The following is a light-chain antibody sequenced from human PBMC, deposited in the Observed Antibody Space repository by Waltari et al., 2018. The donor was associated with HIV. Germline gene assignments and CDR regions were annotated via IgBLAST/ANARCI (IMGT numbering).Light chain of an antibody. CDR3: AAWDDSLNGPL. CDR2: SDN. J-gene: IGLJ3*02. Sequence: QSVLTQPPSASGTPGQRVTISCSGSSSTLGSNAVNWYQQVPGTAPKLLIYSDNQRPSGVPDRFSGSKSGTSASLAISGLQSEDEANYYCAAWDDSLNGPLFGGGTKLTVL. V-gene: IGLV1-44*01. CDR1: SSTLGSNA.